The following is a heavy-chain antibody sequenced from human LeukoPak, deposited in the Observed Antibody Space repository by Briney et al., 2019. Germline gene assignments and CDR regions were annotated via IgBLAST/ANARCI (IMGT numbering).Heavy chain of an antibody. CDR2: IYYSGST. J-gene: IGHJ4*02. CDR3: ARDGYYDSSGYYYGIFDY. V-gene: IGHV4-39*07. D-gene: IGHD3-22*01. CDR1: GGSISSSSYY. Sequence: SETLSLTCTVSGGSISSSSYYWGWIRQPPGKGLEWIGSIYYSGSTYYNPSLKSRVTISVDTSKNQFSLKLSSVTAADTAVYYCARDGYYDSSGYYYGIFDYWGQGTLVTVSS.